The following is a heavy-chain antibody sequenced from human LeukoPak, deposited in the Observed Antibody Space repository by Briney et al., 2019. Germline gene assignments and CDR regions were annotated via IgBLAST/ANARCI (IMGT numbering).Heavy chain of an antibody. V-gene: IGHV3-7*01. Sequence: PGGSLRLSCAASGFTFSSYWMSWVRQAPGRGLEWVANTKQDGSEKYYVDSVKGRFTISRDNAKNSLYLQMNSLRAEDTAVYYCARDAGYCSSTSCYSRNFDSWGQGTLVTVSS. CDR1: GFTFSSYW. J-gene: IGHJ4*02. CDR3: ARDAGYCSSTSCYSRNFDS. D-gene: IGHD2-2*01. CDR2: TKQDGSEK.